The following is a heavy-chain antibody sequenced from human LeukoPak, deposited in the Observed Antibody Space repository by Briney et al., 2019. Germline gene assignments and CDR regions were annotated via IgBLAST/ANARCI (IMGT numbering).Heavy chain of an antibody. CDR1: GFTFSSYA. CDR3: AKSRAIWFGELLSTPDY. D-gene: IGHD3-10*01. Sequence: HSGGSLRLSCAASGFTFSSYAMSWVRQAPGKGLEWVSAISGSGGSTYYADSVKGQFTISRDNSKNTLYLQMNSLRAEDTAVYYCAKSRAIWFGELLSTPDYWGQGTLVTVSS. J-gene: IGHJ4*02. CDR2: ISGSGGST. V-gene: IGHV3-23*01.